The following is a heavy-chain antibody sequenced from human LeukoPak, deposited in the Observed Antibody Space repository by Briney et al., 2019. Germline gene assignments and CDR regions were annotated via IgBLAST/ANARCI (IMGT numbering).Heavy chain of an antibody. D-gene: IGHD2-21*02. V-gene: IGHV3-74*01. CDR2: IFTDGSTT. J-gene: IGHJ4*01. Sequence: GGSLRLSCVASEFNFFSYGMQWVRQAPGKGLVWVSRIFTDGSTTSYADSVKGRFTISRDSAKNTLYLQMNSLRAEDTAVYYCARELPREVTLDYWGQGTLVTVSP. CDR3: ARELPREVTLDY. CDR1: EFNFFSYG.